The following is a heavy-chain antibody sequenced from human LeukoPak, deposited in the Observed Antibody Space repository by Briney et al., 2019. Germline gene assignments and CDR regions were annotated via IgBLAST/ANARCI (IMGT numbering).Heavy chain of an antibody. CDR3: AKAEGYDILTGLDY. CDR2: IGASGGST. D-gene: IGHD3-9*01. J-gene: IGHJ4*02. V-gene: IGHV3-23*01. CDR1: GFIFSGYA. Sequence: GGSLRLSCAASGFIFSGYAMSWVRQAPGKGLEWVSGIGASGGSTYYADSVKGRFTISRDNSKNTLYLQMNSLRTEDTAVYYCAKAEGYDILTGLDYWGQGTLVTVSS.